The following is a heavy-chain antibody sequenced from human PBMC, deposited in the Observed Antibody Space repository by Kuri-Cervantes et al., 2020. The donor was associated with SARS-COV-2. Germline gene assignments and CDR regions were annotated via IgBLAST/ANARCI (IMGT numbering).Heavy chain of an antibody. CDR3: ARRGRGCDQRHYYYGMDV. CDR2: IIPIFGTA. J-gene: IGHJ6*02. V-gene: IGHV1-69*13. Sequence: SVKVSCKASGYTFSSYAISWVRQAPGQGLEWMGGIIPIFGTANYAQKFQGRVTITADESTSTAYMELSSLRSEDTAVYYCARRGRGCDQRHYYYGMDVWGQGTTVTVSS. D-gene: IGHD2-21*02. CDR1: GYTFSSYA.